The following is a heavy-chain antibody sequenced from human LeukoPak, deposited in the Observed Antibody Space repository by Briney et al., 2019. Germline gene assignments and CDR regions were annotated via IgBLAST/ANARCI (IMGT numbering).Heavy chain of an antibody. J-gene: IGHJ4*02. Sequence: PGGSLRLSCAASGFTFSDYGMSWVRQAPGKGLEWVSTASYYVGKQYHADSVRGRFTVSRDNSRNTVSLQMSSLRVEDTGIYYCAKAGIGVDGAGFLCEYWGQGTLVTVSS. V-gene: IGHV3-23*01. CDR2: ASYYVGKQ. CDR3: AKAGIGVDGAGFLCEY. D-gene: IGHD1-1*01. CDR1: GFTFSDYG.